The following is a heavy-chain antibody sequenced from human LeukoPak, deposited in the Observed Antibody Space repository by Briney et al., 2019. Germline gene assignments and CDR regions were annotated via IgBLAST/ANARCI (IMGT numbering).Heavy chain of an antibody. V-gene: IGHV1-2*02. D-gene: IGHD2-15*01. CDR1: GYTFTSYA. CDR3: ARSGGGSNSYYYYYYMDV. Sequence: GASVKVSCKASGYTFTSYAISWVRQAPGQGLEWMGWINLISGGTNYAQKFQGRVTMTRDTSINTAYMELSRLRSDDTAVYYCARSGGGSNSYYYYYYMDVWGKGTTVTVSS. CDR2: INLISGGT. J-gene: IGHJ6*03.